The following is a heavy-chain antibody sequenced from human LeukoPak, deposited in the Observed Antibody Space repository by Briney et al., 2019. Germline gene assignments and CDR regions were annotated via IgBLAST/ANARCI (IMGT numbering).Heavy chain of an antibody. Sequence: GSLRLSCAASGFTFSSYAMSWIRQPAGKGLEWIGRIYTSGSTNYNPTLKSRVNMSVDTSKNQFSLKLSSVTAADTAVYYCARVGGGCDCSSTSCCYYYGMDVWGQGTTVTVSS. J-gene: IGHJ6*02. CDR3: ARVGGGCDCSSTSCCYYYGMDV. V-gene: IGHV4-4*07. D-gene: IGHD2-2*01. CDR2: IYTSGST. CDR1: GFTFSSYA.